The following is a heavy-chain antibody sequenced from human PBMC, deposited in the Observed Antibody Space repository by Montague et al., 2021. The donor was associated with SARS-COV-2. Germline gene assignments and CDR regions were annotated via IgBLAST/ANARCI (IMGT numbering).Heavy chain of an antibody. V-gene: IGHV4-31*03. CDR2: IYYSGST. Sequence: TLSLTCTVSGGSISSGGYYWSWIRQHPGKGLEWIGYIYYSGSTYYNSSLKSRVTISVDTSKNQFSLKLSSVTAADTAVYYCARAGITIFGVVTHYDYWGQGTLVTVSS. CDR3: ARAGITIFGVVTHYDY. D-gene: IGHD3-3*01. CDR1: GGSISSGGYY. J-gene: IGHJ4*02.